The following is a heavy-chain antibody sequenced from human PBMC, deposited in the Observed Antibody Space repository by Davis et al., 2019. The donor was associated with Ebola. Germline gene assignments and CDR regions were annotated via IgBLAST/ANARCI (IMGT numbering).Heavy chain of an antibody. V-gene: IGHV3-74*01. Sequence: GESLKISCIASGFSFNSYTMNWIRQAPGKGLVWVSRINSDESVTRYADSVKGRFTISRDNAKNTVFLQMNSVRDEDTAVYYCARSLKGASVSTYYGMDVWGQGTTVTVSS. J-gene: IGHJ6*02. CDR3: ARSLKGASVSTYYGMDV. CDR1: GFSFNSYT. CDR2: INSDESVT. D-gene: IGHD3-16*02.